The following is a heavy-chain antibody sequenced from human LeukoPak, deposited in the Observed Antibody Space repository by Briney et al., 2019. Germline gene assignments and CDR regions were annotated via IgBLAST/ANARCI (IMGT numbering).Heavy chain of an antibody. Sequence: GGSLRLSCAASGFTFSSYARSWVRQAPGKGLEWVSAISGSGGSTYYADSVKGRFTISRDNSKNTVYLQMNSLRAEDTAVYYCAKARNRYTYSHFDYWGQGTLVTVSS. D-gene: IGHD5-12*01. V-gene: IGHV3-23*01. CDR2: ISGSGGST. J-gene: IGHJ4*02. CDR3: AKARNRYTYSHFDY. CDR1: GFTFSSYA.